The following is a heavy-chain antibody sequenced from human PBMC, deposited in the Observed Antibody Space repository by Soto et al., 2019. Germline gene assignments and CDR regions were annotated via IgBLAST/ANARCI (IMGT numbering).Heavy chain of an antibody. V-gene: IGHV1-69*08. CDR2: IIPIIGII. D-gene: IGHD3-22*01. Sequence: QVQLVQSGAEVKKPGSSVKVSCKASGGTFSTYTITWVRQAPGQGLEWMGRIIPIIGIINYAQKFQGRVTISADNFTRTAYMELTRLRSDDTAVYYCAGDPDSHYNDSHASSYPWGQGTLVTVSS. CDR1: GGTFSTYT. J-gene: IGHJ5*02. CDR3: AGDPDSHYNDSHASSYP.